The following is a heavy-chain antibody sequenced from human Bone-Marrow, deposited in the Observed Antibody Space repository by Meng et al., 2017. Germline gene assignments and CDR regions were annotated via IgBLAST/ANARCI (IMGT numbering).Heavy chain of an antibody. Sequence: HLQQWGAGLLKPSATLALTGAVYGGSFSGYYWSWIRQPPGKGLEWIGEINHSGRTNYNPSLKSRVTISVDTSKNQFSLKLSSVTAADTAVYYCARGRIAAAAALAYWGQGTLVTVSS. CDR2: INHSGRT. V-gene: IGHV4-34*01. D-gene: IGHD6-13*01. CDR1: GGSFSGYY. CDR3: ARGRIAAAAALAY. J-gene: IGHJ4*02.